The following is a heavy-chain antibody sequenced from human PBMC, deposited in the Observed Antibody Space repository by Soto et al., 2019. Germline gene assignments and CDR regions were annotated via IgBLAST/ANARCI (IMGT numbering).Heavy chain of an antibody. CDR2: IYSGGRT. CDR1: GFTVSSNY. J-gene: IGHJ4*02. CDR3: AGDPTRAYFDY. Sequence: EVQLVESGGGLVQPGGSLRLSCAASGFTVSSNYMSWVRQAPGKGLEWVSLIYSGGRTYYADSVKGRFTISRDNSKNTLYLQMNSLRAEDTAVYFCAGDPTRAYFDYWGQGTLVTVSS. V-gene: IGHV3-66*01.